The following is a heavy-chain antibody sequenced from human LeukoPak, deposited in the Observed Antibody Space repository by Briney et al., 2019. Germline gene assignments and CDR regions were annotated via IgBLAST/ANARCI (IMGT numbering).Heavy chain of an antibody. J-gene: IGHJ6*03. CDR2: IRSSGSAI. D-gene: IGHD2-21*01. CDR3: ARDAIDYYYYYMDV. V-gene: IGHV3-48*03. Sequence: GGSLRLSCAASGFTFDDYGMNWVRQAPGKGLEWVSYIRSSGSAIYYADSVKGRFTISRDNAKNSLYLQMNSLRAEDTGVYYCARDAIDYYYYYMDVWGKGTTVTISS. CDR1: GFTFDDYG.